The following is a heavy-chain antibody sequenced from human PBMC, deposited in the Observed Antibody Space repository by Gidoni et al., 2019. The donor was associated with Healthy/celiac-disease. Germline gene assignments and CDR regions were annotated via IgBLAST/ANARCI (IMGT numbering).Heavy chain of an antibody. Sequence: QVQLVESGGGVVKPGRSLRLSCAASGFTFSSYGMHCVRQAPGKGLEWVAVIWYDGSNKYYADSVKGRFTISRDHSKNTLYLQMNSLRAEDTAVYYCARDSVEMATIRSFDYWGQGTLVTVSS. CDR2: IWYDGSNK. V-gene: IGHV3-33*01. CDR1: GFTFSSYG. J-gene: IGHJ4*02. CDR3: ARDSVEMATIRSFDY. D-gene: IGHD5-12*01.